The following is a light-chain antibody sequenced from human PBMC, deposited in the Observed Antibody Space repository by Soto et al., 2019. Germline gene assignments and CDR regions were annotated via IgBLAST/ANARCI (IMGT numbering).Light chain of an antibody. Sequence: IQLTQSPSSLSASIGDRVTITCRASQDINSYLAWYQQKPGKAPNLLIYEASILQRGVPSRFSGSISGTDFTLTISSLQAEDFETYYCQQTRSYPSTFGGGTKVDIK. CDR3: QQTRSYPST. CDR1: QDINSY. V-gene: IGKV1-9*01. CDR2: EAS. J-gene: IGKJ4*01.